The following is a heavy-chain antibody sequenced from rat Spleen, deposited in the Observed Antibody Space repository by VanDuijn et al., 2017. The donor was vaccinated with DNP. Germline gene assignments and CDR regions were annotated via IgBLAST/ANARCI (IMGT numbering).Heavy chain of an antibody. CDR2: ISTSGPRI. D-gene: IGHD1-11*01. CDR3: TRRDYGSNPGAMDA. J-gene: IGHJ4*01. V-gene: IGHV5-25*01. CDR1: GFTFSNYY. Sequence: EVQLVESGGGLVQPGRSLKLSCAASGFTFSNYYMAWVRQAPKKGLEWVATISTSGPRIYYPDSVKGRFTLSRDNVRSSLYLQMTSLKSEDTATYYCTRRDYGSNPGAMDAWGQGTSVTVSS.